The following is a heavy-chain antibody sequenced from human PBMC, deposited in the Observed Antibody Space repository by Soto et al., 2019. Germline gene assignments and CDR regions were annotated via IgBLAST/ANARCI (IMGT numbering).Heavy chain of an antibody. Sequence: ASVKVSCKASGYTFTGYYMHWVRQAPGQGLEWMGWINPNSGGTNYAQKFQGWVTMTRDTSISTAYMELSRLRSDDTAVYYCATGTRYCSGGSCYLGAFDIWGQGTMVTVSS. CDR1: GYTFTGYY. J-gene: IGHJ3*02. CDR3: ATGTRYCSGGSCYLGAFDI. CDR2: INPNSGGT. D-gene: IGHD2-15*01. V-gene: IGHV1-2*04.